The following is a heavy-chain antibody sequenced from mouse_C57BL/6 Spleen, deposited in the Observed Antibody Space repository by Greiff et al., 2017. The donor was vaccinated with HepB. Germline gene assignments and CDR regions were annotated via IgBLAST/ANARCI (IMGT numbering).Heavy chain of an antibody. CDR1: GFSLTSYG. J-gene: IGHJ1*03. D-gene: IGHD1-1*01. V-gene: IGHV2-3*01. CDR3: AKPAGDYYGSSWYFEV. CDR2: IWGDGST. Sequence: VQLKQSGPGLVAPSQSLSITCTVSGFSLTSYGVSWVRQPPGKGLEWLGVIWGDGSTNYHSALISRLSISKDNSKNQVFLKLNSRQTDDTATYYWAKPAGDYYGSSWYFEVGGTGTTVTVSP.